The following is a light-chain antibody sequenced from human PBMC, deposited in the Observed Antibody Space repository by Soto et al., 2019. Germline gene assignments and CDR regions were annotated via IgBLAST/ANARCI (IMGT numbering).Light chain of an antibody. V-gene: IGLV8-61*01. CDR1: SGSVSTANN. Sequence: QTVVTHASSISVSPGGTVTLTCGLISGSVSTANNPNWYQQTPGQAPRTLIHSTSTRSSGVPDRFSGSILGNKAALTITGAQADDESDYDCAMFMGNGISVCGSGTKVTV. J-gene: IGLJ1*01. CDR3: AMFMGNGISV. CDR2: STS.